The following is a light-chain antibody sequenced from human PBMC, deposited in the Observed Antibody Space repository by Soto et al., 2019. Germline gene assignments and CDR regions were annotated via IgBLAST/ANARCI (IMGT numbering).Light chain of an antibody. J-gene: IGKJ1*01. V-gene: IGKV3-20*01. CDR1: QSVSSNS. CDR2: GTS. Sequence: EIVLTQSPGTLSLSPGESATLSCRASQSVSSNSLAWYRRNPGQPPSLLIYGTSTRATDIPRRFSGSGSGTDFTLTITRLEPEDFAVYFCQQYNNWPRTFGQGTKVEIK. CDR3: QQYNNWPRT.